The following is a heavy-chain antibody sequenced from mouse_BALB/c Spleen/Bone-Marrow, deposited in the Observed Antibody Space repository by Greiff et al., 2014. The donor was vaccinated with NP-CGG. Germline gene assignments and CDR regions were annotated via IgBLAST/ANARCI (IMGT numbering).Heavy chain of an antibody. CDR2: ISSGGSYT. V-gene: IGHV5-6*01. Sequence: EVKVVESGGDLVKPGGSLKLSCAASGFTFSSYGMSWVRQTPDKRLEWVATISSGGSYTYYPDSVKGRFTISRDNAKNTLYLQMSNLKSEDTAMYYCARPYDFGAWFAYWGQGTLVTVSA. CDR3: ARPYDFGAWFAY. CDR1: GFTFSSYG. J-gene: IGHJ3*01. D-gene: IGHD2-4*01.